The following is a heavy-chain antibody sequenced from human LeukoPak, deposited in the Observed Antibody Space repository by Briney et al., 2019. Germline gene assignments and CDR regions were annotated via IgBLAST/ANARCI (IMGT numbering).Heavy chain of an antibody. CDR1: GYTFTSYA. J-gene: IGHJ4*02. D-gene: IGHD6-6*01. CDR2: INTGNGNT. V-gene: IGHV1-3*04. CDR3: ARDGQLVDFDY. Sequence: ASVKVSCKASGYTFTSYAMHWVRQAPGQRLEWMGWINTGNGNTKYSQKFQGRVTITRDTSASTAYMELSSLRSEDTAVYYCARDGQLVDFDYWGQGTLVTVSS.